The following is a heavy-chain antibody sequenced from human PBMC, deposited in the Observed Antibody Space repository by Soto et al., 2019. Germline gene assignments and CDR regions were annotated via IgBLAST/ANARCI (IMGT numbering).Heavy chain of an antibody. D-gene: IGHD3-16*01. J-gene: IGHJ6*02. CDR2: ISYDGRNK. CDR1: GFTFSSYA. CDR3: ARDRGGGGEYYYYGLDV. Sequence: PGGSLRLSCAASGFTFSSYAMHWVRQAPGKGLEWVAVISYDGRNKYYADSVKGRFTISRDNSKNTLYLQLNSLRAEDTAVYYCARDRGGGGEYYYYGLDVWGQGTTVTVSS. V-gene: IGHV3-30-3*01.